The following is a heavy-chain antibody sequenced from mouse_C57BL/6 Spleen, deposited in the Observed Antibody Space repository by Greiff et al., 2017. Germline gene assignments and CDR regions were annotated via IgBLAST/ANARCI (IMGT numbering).Heavy chain of an antibody. V-gene: IGHV5-9-1*02. J-gene: IGHJ4*01. CDR2: FSSGGDYT. CDR1: GFTFSGYA. CDR3: TSDRWLLRPFCSMDY. D-gene: IGHD2-3*01. Sequence: VKLVESGEGLVKPGGSLKLSCAASGFTFSGYAMSWVRQTPAKRLEWVAYFSSGGDYTYYADTVKGRFTISRDTDRNTLYLQMSSLKSEDTATYYCTSDRWLLRPFCSMDYWGQGTSVTVSS.